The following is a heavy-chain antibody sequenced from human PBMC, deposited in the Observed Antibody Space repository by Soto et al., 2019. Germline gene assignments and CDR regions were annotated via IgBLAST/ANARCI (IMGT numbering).Heavy chain of an antibody. D-gene: IGHD6-6*01. J-gene: IGHJ6*02. Sequence: ESLKISCKGSGYSFTSYWISWVRQMPGKGLEWMGRIDPSDSYTNYSPSFQGHVTISADKSISTAYLQWSSLKASDTAMYYCARGDVSSASGYYYYGMDVWGQGTTVTVSS. CDR2: IDPSDSYT. CDR1: GYSFTSYW. CDR3: ARGDVSSASGYYYYGMDV. V-gene: IGHV5-10-1*01.